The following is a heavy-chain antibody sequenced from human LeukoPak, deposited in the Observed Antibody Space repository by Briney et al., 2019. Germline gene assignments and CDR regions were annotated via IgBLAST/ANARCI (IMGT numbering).Heavy chain of an antibody. Sequence: GGSLRLSCAASGFSFSVYWMHWVRQAPGEGPGWVSRKKTDRSITDYADSVKGRFTISRDNAKNTLYLQMNRLRAEDTAVYYCARGANDYGAYSWILDVWGKGTTVTVSS. CDR1: GFSFSVYW. J-gene: IGHJ6*04. V-gene: IGHV3-74*01. CDR2: KKTDRSIT. D-gene: IGHD4-17*01. CDR3: ARGANDYGAYSWILDV.